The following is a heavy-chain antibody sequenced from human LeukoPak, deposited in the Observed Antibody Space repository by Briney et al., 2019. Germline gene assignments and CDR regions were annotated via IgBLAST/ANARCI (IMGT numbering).Heavy chain of an antibody. D-gene: IGHD2-15*01. CDR2: ISGSGGST. CDR1: GFTFSSYA. V-gene: IGHV3-23*01. J-gene: IGHJ4*02. Sequence: GGSLRLSCAASGFTFSSYAMSWVCQAPGKGLEWVSAISGSGGSTYYADSVKGRFTISRDNSKNTLYLQMNGLRAEDTAVYYCAKWELGYCSGGSCSDYWGQGTLVTVSS. CDR3: AKWELGYCSGGSCSDY.